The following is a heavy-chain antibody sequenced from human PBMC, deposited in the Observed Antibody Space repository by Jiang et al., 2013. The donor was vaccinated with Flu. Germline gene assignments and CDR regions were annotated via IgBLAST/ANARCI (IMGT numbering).Heavy chain of an antibody. Sequence: SGPGLVKPSETLSLTCAVSGGSISSYYWSWIRQPAGKGLEWIGRIYTSGSTNYNPSLKSRVTMSVDTSKNQFSLKLSSVTAADTAVYYCARGGYYDFWSGYSTYWYFDLWGRGTLVTVSS. D-gene: IGHD3-3*01. J-gene: IGHJ2*01. CDR3: ARGGYYDFWSGYSTYWYFDL. CDR2: IYTSGST. CDR1: GGSISSYY. V-gene: IGHV4-4*07.